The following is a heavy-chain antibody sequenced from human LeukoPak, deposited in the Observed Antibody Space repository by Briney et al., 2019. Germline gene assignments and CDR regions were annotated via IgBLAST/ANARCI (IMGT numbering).Heavy chain of an antibody. CDR2: ISDSGGNT. J-gene: IGHJ4*02. Sequence: GGSLRLSCAASGFTFSGYAMTWVRQAPGKGLEWVSAISDSGGNTYYAGSVKGRFTISRDNSRNTLYLQMNSLRAEDTAVYYCAKDSRMMTFGGALDCWGQGTLVTVSS. CDR1: GFTFSGYA. D-gene: IGHD3-16*01. CDR3: AKDSRMMTFGGALDC. V-gene: IGHV3-23*01.